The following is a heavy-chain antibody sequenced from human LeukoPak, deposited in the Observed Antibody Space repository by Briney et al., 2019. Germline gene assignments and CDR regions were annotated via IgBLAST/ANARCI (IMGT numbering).Heavy chain of an antibody. Sequence: GGSLRLSCAASGFTFSSYAMSWVRQAPGKGLEWVSAISGSGGSTYYADSVEGRFTISRDNSKNTLYLQMNSLRAEDTAVYYCAKEVAVAGTVYYFDHWGQGTLVTVSS. V-gene: IGHV3-23*01. D-gene: IGHD6-19*01. J-gene: IGHJ4*02. CDR3: AKEVAVAGTVYYFDH. CDR1: GFTFSSYA. CDR2: ISGSGGST.